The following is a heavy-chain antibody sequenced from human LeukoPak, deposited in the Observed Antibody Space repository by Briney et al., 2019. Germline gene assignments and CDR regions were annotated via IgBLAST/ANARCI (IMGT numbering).Heavy chain of an antibody. J-gene: IGHJ4*02. D-gene: IGHD6-13*01. Sequence: GGSLRLSCAASRFTFDDYGMHWVRQAPGKGLEWVSSISWNSASVGYVDSVKGRFTISRDNAKNSLYLQMNSLRAEDTALYYCAKDYGYSSSWYDYWGQGTLVTVSS. V-gene: IGHV3-9*01. CDR3: AKDYGYSSSWYDY. CDR2: ISWNSASV. CDR1: RFTFDDYG.